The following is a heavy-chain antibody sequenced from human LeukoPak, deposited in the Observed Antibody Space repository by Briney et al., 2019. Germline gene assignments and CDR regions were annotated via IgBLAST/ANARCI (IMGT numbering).Heavy chain of an antibody. Sequence: PSETPSLTCTVSGGSISSYYWSWIRQPAGKGLEWIGRIYTSGSTNYNPSLKSRVTISVDTSKNQFSLKLSSVTAADTAVYYCARVALEGVSAYYFDYWGQGTLVTVSS. J-gene: IGHJ4*02. CDR1: GGSISSYY. CDR2: IYTSGST. D-gene: IGHD3-22*01. CDR3: ARVALEGVSAYYFDY. V-gene: IGHV4-4*07.